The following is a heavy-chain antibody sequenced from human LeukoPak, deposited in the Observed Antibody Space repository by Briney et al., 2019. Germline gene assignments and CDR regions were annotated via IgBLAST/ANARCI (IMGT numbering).Heavy chain of an antibody. CDR2: ISGSGGST. CDR3: AKVNYDFWSGSLDAFDI. CDR1: GFTFSSYA. J-gene: IGHJ3*02. Sequence: GGSLRLSCAASGFTFSSYAMSWVRQAPGKGLEWVSAISGSGGSTYYADSVKGRFTISRDNSKNTLYLQMNSLRAEGTAVYYCAKVNYDFWSGSLDAFDIWGQGTMVTVSS. D-gene: IGHD3-3*01. V-gene: IGHV3-23*01.